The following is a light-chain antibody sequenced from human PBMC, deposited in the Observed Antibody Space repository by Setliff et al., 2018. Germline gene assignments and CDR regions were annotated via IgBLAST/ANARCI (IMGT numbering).Light chain of an antibody. CDR1: SSDIGAYTY. Sequence: QSVLAQPASMSGSPGQSITISCTGTSSDIGAYTYVFWYQQHPGKAPKLLISDVSYRPSGVSHRFSGSKSGNTASLTISWLQAEDEADYYCSSYTTSSLRVFGGGTKVTVL. CDR2: DVS. J-gene: IGLJ2*01. V-gene: IGLV2-14*03. CDR3: SSYTTSSLRV.